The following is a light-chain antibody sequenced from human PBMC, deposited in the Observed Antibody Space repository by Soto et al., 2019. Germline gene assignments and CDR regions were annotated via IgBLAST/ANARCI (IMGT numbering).Light chain of an antibody. Sequence: QSVLTQPASVSGSPGQSITISCTGTSSDVGTYNLVSWYQQYPDKAPKLMIYEASKRPSGVSTRFSGSKSGNTASLTISGLQAEDEGDYYCCSYAGSSTVVFGGGTKLTVL. CDR3: CSYAGSSTVV. V-gene: IGLV2-23*01. CDR2: EAS. J-gene: IGLJ2*01. CDR1: SSDVGTYNL.